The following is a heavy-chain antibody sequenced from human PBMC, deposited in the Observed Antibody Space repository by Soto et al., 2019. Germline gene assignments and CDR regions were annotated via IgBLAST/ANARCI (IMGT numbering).Heavy chain of an antibody. CDR3: ARGRPSPDIVGYNLNYAESKLVGP. Sequence: ASVKVSCKASGYTFTSYGISWVRQAPGQGLEWMGWISAYNGNTNYAQKLQGRVTMTTDTSTSTAYMELRSLRSDDTAVYYCARGRPSPDIVGYNLNYAESKLVGPWGQGTLVTVSS. D-gene: IGHD1-7*01. V-gene: IGHV1-18*01. J-gene: IGHJ5*02. CDR2: ISAYNGNT. CDR1: GYTFTSYG.